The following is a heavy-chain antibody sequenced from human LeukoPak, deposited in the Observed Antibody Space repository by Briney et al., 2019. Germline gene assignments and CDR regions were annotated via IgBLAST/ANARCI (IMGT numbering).Heavy chain of an antibody. Sequence: SETLSLTCAVYGGSFSGYYWSWIRQPPGKGLEWIGEINHSGGTNYNPSLKSRVTISVDTSKNQFSLKLSSVTAADTAVYYCATYYYDSSGYYDFYYWGQGTLVTVSS. D-gene: IGHD3-22*01. CDR3: ATYYYDSSGYYDFYY. CDR1: GGSFSGYY. CDR2: INHSGGT. J-gene: IGHJ4*02. V-gene: IGHV4-34*01.